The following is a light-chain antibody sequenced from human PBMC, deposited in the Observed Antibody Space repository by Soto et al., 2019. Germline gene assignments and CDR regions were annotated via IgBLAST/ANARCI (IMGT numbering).Light chain of an antibody. Sequence: EIVLTQSPATLSLSPGERVTLSCRASQSIGRYLAWYQHKPGQAPRLLIYDASNRATGIPARFSGSGSGTDFTLTISSLAPEDFADYCCQQRANGLTFGGGTKVEIK. CDR2: DAS. CDR1: QSIGRY. V-gene: IGKV3-11*01. J-gene: IGKJ4*01. CDR3: QQRANGLT.